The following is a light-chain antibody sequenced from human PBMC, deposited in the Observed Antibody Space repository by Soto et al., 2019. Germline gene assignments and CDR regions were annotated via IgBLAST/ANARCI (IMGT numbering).Light chain of an antibody. V-gene: IGLV1-47*02. CDR1: DSNIGSNS. Sequence: QSVLTQPPSASGTAGQVVTISYSGGDSNIGSNSVYWYQHLPRMAPKLLIYYNNQRPSGVPDRFSGSRSGTSASLAIVGLRSEDEAVYYCAAWDASLSACVFGNGTKVTVL. J-gene: IGLJ1*01. CDR3: AAWDASLSACV. CDR2: YNN.